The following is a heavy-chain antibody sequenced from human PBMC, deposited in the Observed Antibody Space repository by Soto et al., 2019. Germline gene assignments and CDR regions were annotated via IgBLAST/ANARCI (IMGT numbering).Heavy chain of an antibody. CDR1: GGSISSGGYY. J-gene: IGHJ4*02. Sequence: QVQLQESGPGLVKPSQTLSLTCTVSGGSISSGGYYWSWIRQHPGKGLEWIGYIYYSGSTYYNPYRRSLVALALDTSTTQFSRKLSSVTAADTAVYYCATSGSGTSTPPTFDYCGQGTLVTVYS. V-gene: IGHV4-31*01. CDR2: IYYSGST. D-gene: IGHD3-10*01. CDR3: ATSGSGTSTPPTFDY.